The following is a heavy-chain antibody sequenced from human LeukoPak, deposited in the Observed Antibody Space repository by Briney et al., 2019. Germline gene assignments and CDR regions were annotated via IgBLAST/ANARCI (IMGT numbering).Heavy chain of an antibody. J-gene: IGHJ5*02. V-gene: IGHV4-59*01. CDR1: GGSISSYY. D-gene: IGHD3-3*01. CDR3: ARVAPDFWSVYYGGSNWFAP. CDR2: IYYSGST. Sequence: PSETLSLTCTVSGGSISSYYWSWIRQPPGKGLEWIGYIYYSGSTNYNPSLKSRVTISVDTSKNQLSLKLSSVTAADTAVYYCARVAPDFWSVYYGGSNWFAPWGQGTLVTVSP.